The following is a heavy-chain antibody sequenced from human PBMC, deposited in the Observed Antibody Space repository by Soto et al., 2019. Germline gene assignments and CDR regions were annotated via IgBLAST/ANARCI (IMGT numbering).Heavy chain of an antibody. CDR1: GGSISSYY. D-gene: IGHD2-15*01. CDR2: IYYSGST. J-gene: IGHJ5*02. Sequence: SETLSLTCTVSGGSISSYYWSWIRQPPGKGLEWIGYIYYSGSTNYNPSLKTRVTISVDTSKNQFSLKLSSVTAADTAVYYCARQYCSGGDCYVFDPWGQGTLVTVSS. V-gene: IGHV4-59*08. CDR3: ARQYCSGGDCYVFDP.